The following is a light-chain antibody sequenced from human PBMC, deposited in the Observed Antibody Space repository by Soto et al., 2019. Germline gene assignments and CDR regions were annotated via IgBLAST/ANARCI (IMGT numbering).Light chain of an antibody. CDR1: QGIGTY. V-gene: IGKV1-9*01. CDR2: ASS. J-gene: IGKJ1*01. CDR3: QQVDSYPRT. Sequence: IQLTQSPSSLSASVGDRVTVTCRASQGIGTYLVWYQQKSGKAPTVLIYASSTLQTGVPSRFRGSGSGTDFSLTISSLHPDDVATYYCQQVDSYPRTFGHGTHVEIK.